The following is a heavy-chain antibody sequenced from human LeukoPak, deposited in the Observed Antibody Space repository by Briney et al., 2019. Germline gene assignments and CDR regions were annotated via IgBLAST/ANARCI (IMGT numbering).Heavy chain of an antibody. J-gene: IGHJ4*02. Sequence: ASVKVSCKVSGYTLTELSMHWVRQAPGKGLEWMGGFDPEDGETIYAQKFQGRVTMTEDTSTDTAYMVLSSLRSEDTAVYYCATTYSGDITIFGVVINYWGQGTLVTVSS. D-gene: IGHD3-3*01. CDR3: ATTYSGDITIFGVVINY. CDR1: GYTLTELS. CDR2: FDPEDGET. V-gene: IGHV1-24*01.